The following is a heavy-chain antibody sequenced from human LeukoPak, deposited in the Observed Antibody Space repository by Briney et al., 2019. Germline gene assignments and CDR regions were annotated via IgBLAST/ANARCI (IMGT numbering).Heavy chain of an antibody. D-gene: IGHD3-3*01. CDR2: INPNSGGT. J-gene: IGHJ5*02. Sequence: ASVKVSCKASGYTFTGYYMHWVRQAPGQGLEWMGWINPNSGGTNYAQKFQGRVTMTRDTSISTAYMELSRLRSDDTAVYYCARTAHYDFWSGYFFSGYWFDPWGQGTLVTVSS. V-gene: IGHV1-2*02. CDR1: GYTFTGYY. CDR3: ARTAHYDFWSGYFFSGYWFDP.